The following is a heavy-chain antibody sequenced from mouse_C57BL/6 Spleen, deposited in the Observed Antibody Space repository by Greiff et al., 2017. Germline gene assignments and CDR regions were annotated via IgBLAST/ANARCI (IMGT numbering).Heavy chain of an antibody. D-gene: IGHD4-1*01. V-gene: IGHV1-64*01. CDR1: GYTFTSYW. J-gene: IGHJ2*01. CDR3: ARDLLGRGFDY. Sequence: QVQLQQPGAELVKPGASVKLSCKASGYTFTSYWMHWVKQRPGQGLEWIGMIHPNSGSTNYNEKFKSKATLTVDKSSSTAYMQLSSLTSEDSAVYYCARDLLGRGFDYWGQGTTLTVSS. CDR2: IHPNSGST.